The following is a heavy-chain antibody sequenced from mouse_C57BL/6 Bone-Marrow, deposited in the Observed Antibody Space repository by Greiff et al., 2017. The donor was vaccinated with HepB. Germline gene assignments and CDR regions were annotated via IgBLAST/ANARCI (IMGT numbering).Heavy chain of an antibody. CDR1: GFTFSSYG. D-gene: IGHD1-1*01. CDR2: ISSGGSYT. CDR3: ARHTTGVVTGAY. J-gene: IGHJ3*01. Sequence: DVMLVESGGDLVKPGGSLKLSCAASGFTFSSYGMSWVRQTPDKRLEWVATISSGGSYTYYPDSVKGRFTISRDNAKNTLYLQMSSLKSEDTAMYYCARHTTGVVTGAYWGQGTLVTVSA. V-gene: IGHV5-6*02.